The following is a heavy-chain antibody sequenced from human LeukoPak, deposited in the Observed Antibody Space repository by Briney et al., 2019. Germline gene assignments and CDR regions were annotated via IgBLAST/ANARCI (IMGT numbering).Heavy chain of an antibody. J-gene: IGHJ4*02. D-gene: IGHD3-10*01. CDR3: AKDMNYGSGSQSLDY. CDR1: GFTFSSYW. V-gene: IGHV3-7*03. Sequence: GGSLRLSCAASGFTFSSYWMSWVRQAPGKGLEWVANIKQDGSEKYYVDSVKGRFTISRDNAKNSLYLQMNSLRAEDTALYYCAKDMNYGSGSQSLDYWGQGTLVTVSS. CDR2: IKQDGSEK.